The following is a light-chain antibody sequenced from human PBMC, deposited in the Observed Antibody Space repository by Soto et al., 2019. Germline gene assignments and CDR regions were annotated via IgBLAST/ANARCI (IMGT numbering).Light chain of an antibody. V-gene: IGKV3-15*01. CDR2: HAS. CDR1: QNIYNN. Sequence: EIVMTQSPATLSVSPGERATLSCRADQNIYNNLAWYQQKPGQAPRLLIYHASSRATGIPGRFSGSGSGTDFTLTITSLQSEDFAVYYCQQYNNWPLTFGGGTKVEIK. CDR3: QQYNNWPLT. J-gene: IGKJ4*01.